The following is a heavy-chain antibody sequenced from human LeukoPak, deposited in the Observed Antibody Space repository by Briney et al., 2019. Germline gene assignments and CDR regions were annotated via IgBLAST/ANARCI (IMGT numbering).Heavy chain of an antibody. V-gene: IGHV1-2*02. J-gene: IGHJ4*02. CDR3: ARRIAAAGHFDY. CDR2: INAGNGNT. D-gene: IGHD6-13*01. CDR1: GFTFTTYW. Sequence: ASVKVSCKASGFTFTTYWMHWVRQAPGQRLEWMGWINAGNGNTKYSQKFQGRVTMTRDTSISTAYMELSSLRSDDTAVFYCARRIAAAGHFDYWGQGTLVTVSS.